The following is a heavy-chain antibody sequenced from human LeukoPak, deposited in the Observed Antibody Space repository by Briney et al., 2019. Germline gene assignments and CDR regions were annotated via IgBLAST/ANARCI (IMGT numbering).Heavy chain of an antibody. Sequence: VASVKVSCKASGYTFTSYGISWVRQAPGQGLEWMGWMNPNSGNTGYAQKFQGRVTMTRNTSISTAYMELSSLRSEDTAVYYCARKRTAMAKQNWFDPWGQGTLVTVSS. CDR2: MNPNSGNT. CDR1: GYTFTSYG. CDR3: ARKRTAMAKQNWFDP. J-gene: IGHJ5*02. D-gene: IGHD5-18*01. V-gene: IGHV1-8*02.